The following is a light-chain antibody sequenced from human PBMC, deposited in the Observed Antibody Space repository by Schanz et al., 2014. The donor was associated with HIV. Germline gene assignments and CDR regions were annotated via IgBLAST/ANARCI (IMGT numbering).Light chain of an antibody. V-gene: IGKV1-33*01. CDR1: HDINKY. CDR2: DAS. Sequence: DIQMTQSPSSLSASVGDRVTIICQASHDINKYLNWYQQKPGKAPNPVIYDASKLETGVPSRFSGSGSGTNFTFTITSLQPEDIATYFCQQYEDLPVTFGGGTKVEVK. CDR3: QQYEDLPVT. J-gene: IGKJ4*01.